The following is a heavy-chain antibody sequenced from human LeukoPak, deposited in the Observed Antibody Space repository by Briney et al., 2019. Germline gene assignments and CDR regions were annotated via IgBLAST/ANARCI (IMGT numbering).Heavy chain of an antibody. V-gene: IGHV3-7*01. CDR1: GFTVSSNY. Sequence: PGGSLRLSCAASGFTVSSNYMSRVRQAPGKGLEWVANIKQDGSEKYYVDSVKGRFTISRDNAKNSLYLQMNSLRAEDTAVYYCARDLADFWSGYYTDYWGQGTLVTVSS. J-gene: IGHJ4*02. CDR3: ARDLADFWSGYYTDY. CDR2: IKQDGSEK. D-gene: IGHD3-3*01.